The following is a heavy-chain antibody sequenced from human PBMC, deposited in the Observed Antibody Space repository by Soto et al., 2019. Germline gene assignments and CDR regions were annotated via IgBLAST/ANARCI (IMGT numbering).Heavy chain of an antibody. CDR2: ISSSSSYI. V-gene: IGHV3-21*01. CDR1: GFTFSSYS. D-gene: IGHD3-3*01. CDR3: ARDFWSGYYHFDY. J-gene: IGHJ4*02. Sequence: GGSLRLSCAASGFTFSSYSMNWVRQAPGKGLEWVSSISSSSSYIYYADSVKGRFTISRDNAKNSLYLQMNSLRAEDTAVYYCARDFWSGYYHFDYWGQGTLVTVSS.